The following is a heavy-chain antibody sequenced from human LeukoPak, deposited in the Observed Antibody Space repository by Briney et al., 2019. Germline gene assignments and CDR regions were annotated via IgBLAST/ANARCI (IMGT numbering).Heavy chain of an antibody. J-gene: IGHJ5*02. CDR3: VKSALNYGANWFDP. CDR2: ISSDGDTT. D-gene: IGHD4/OR15-4a*01. V-gene: IGHV3-64D*09. CDR1: GFTFSDYY. Sequence: QAGGSLRLSCAASGFTFSDYYMSWIRQAPGKGLDYISSISSDGDTTYYADSVKGRFTISRDNSKNTLYLQMSSLRAEDTAVYCCVKSALNYGANWFDPWGQGTLVTVSS.